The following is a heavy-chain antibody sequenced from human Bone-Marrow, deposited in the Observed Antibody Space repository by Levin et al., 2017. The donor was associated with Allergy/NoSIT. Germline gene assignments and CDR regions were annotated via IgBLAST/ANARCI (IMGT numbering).Heavy chain of an antibody. CDR1: GFTFSSYA. CDR3: AKDQGSSGYFIPLEY. CDR2: ISGSGGST. J-gene: IGHJ4*02. V-gene: IGHV3-23*01. D-gene: IGHD3-22*01. Sequence: PGGSLRLSCAASGFTFSSYAMSWVRQAPGKGLEWVSGISGSGGSTYYADSVKGRFTISRDNSKNTLYLQMNSLRAEDTAVYYCAKDQGSSGYFIPLEYWGQGTLVTVSS.